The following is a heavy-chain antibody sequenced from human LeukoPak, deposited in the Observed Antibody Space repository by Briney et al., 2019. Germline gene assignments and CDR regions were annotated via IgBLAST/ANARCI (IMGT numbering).Heavy chain of an antibody. D-gene: IGHD6-19*01. Sequence: GASVKVSCKASGYTFTSYAMHWVRQAPGQRLEWMGWINAGNGNTKYSQKFQGRVTITRDTYASTAYMELSSLRSEDTAVYYCARERARQWLVLYYWGQGTLVTVSS. CDR1: GYTFTSYA. J-gene: IGHJ4*02. CDR2: INAGNGNT. V-gene: IGHV1-3*01. CDR3: ARERARQWLVLYY.